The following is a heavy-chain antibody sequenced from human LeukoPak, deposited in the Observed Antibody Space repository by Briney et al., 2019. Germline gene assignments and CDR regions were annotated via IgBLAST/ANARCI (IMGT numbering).Heavy chain of an antibody. CDR2: IYYSGST. D-gene: IGHD2-8*01. J-gene: IGHJ4*02. V-gene: IGHV4-59*01. Sequence: SETLSLTCTVSGGSISSYYWSWIRQPPGKGLEWIGYIYYSGSTNYNPSLKSRVTISVDTSKNQFSLKLSSVTAADTAVYYCARDVSNGGHFDYWGQGTLVTVSS. CDR1: GGSISSYY. CDR3: ARDVSNGGHFDY.